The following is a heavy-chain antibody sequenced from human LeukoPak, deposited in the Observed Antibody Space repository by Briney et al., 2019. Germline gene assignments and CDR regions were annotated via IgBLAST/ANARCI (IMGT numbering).Heavy chain of an antibody. Sequence: GGSLRLSCAASGFTVSSSYMSWVRQAPGKGLEWVSIISSAGTTYYADSVKGRFTISRDNSKNTVYLQVNSLRDEDTAVYYCARDLEAANTYYLDYWGQGTMVTVSS. D-gene: IGHD6-13*01. CDR2: ISSAGTT. CDR1: GFTVSSSY. V-gene: IGHV3-66*01. CDR3: ARDLEAANTYYLDY. J-gene: IGHJ4*02.